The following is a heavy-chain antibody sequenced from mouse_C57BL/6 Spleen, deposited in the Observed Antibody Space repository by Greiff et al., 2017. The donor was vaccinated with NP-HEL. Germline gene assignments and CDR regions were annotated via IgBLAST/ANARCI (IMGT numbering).Heavy chain of an antibody. Sequence: EVQGVESGGGLVQPKGSLKLSCAASGFSFNTYAMNWVRQAPGKGLEWVARIRSKSNNYATYYADSVKDRFTISRDDSESMLYLQMNNLKTEDTAMYYCVSTVVATNWYFDVWGTGTTVTVSS. CDR3: VSTVVATNWYFDV. V-gene: IGHV10-1*01. D-gene: IGHD1-1*01. CDR1: GFSFNTYA. CDR2: IRSKSNNYAT. J-gene: IGHJ1*03.